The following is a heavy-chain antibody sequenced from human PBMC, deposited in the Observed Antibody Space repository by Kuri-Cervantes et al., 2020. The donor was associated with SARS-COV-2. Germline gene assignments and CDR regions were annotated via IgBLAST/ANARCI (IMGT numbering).Heavy chain of an antibody. D-gene: IGHD3-3*01. Sequence: ASVKVSCKASGGTFSSYAISWVRQAPGQGLEWMGRVNANDGNTNYAQKFQGRVTMTTDTSTVTAYLELRSLRSDDTAVYYCARAFRSGYYFLYYYMDVWGKASTVTVSS. CDR2: VNANDGNT. V-gene: IGHV1-18*01. J-gene: IGHJ6*03. CDR3: ARAFRSGYYFLYYYMDV. CDR1: GGTFSSYA.